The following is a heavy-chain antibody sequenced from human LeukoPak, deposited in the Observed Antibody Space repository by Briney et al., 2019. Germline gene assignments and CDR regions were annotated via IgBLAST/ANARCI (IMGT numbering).Heavy chain of an antibody. CDR3: ARGNKMITFGGVIVIDYFDY. CDR2: IYYSGST. D-gene: IGHD3-16*02. J-gene: IGHJ4*02. CDR1: GGSISSGGYY. Sequence: SQTLSLTCTVSGGSISSGGYYWSWIRQHPGKGLEWIGCIYYSGSTYYNPSLKSRVTISVDTSKNQFSLKLSSVTAADTAVYYCARGNKMITFGGVIVIDYFDYWGQGTLVTVSS. V-gene: IGHV4-31*03.